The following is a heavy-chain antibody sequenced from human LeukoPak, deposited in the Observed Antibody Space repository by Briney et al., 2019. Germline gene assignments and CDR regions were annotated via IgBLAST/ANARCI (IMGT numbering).Heavy chain of an antibody. J-gene: IGHJ4*02. Sequence: GSLRLSCAASGFTFSSYAMHWVRQAPGKGLEYVSAISSNGGSTYYANSVKGRFTISRDNSKNTLYLQMGSLRAEDMAVYYCARVWYYDSSGYLDYWGQGTLVTVSS. D-gene: IGHD3-22*01. CDR2: ISSNGGST. CDR3: ARVWYYDSSGYLDY. CDR1: GFTFSSYA. V-gene: IGHV3-64*01.